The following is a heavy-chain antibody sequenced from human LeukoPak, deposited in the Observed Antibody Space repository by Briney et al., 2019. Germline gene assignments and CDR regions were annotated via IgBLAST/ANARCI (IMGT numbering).Heavy chain of an antibody. CDR2: IIPILGIA. D-gene: IGHD3-10*01. CDR3: ARADFYGSGSLPFDY. CDR1: GGTFSSYA. Sequence: SVKVSCKASGGTFSSYAISWVRQAPGQGLEWMGRIIPILGIANYAQKFQGRVTITADKSTSTAYMELSSLRSEDTAVYYCARADFYGSGSLPFDYWGQGTLVTVSS. J-gene: IGHJ4*02. V-gene: IGHV1-69*04.